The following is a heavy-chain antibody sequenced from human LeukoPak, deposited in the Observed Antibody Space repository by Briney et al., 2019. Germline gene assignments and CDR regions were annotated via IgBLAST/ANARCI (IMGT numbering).Heavy chain of an antibody. Sequence: GESLKISCKGSGYSFTSCWIGWVRQMPGKGLEWMGIIYPGDSDTRYSPSFQGQVTISADKSISTAYLQWSSLKASDTAMYYCARHEGSSSWYYYFDYWGQGTLVTVSS. CDR2: IYPGDSDT. J-gene: IGHJ4*02. CDR1: GYSFTSCW. V-gene: IGHV5-51*01. CDR3: ARHEGSSSWYYYFDY. D-gene: IGHD6-13*01.